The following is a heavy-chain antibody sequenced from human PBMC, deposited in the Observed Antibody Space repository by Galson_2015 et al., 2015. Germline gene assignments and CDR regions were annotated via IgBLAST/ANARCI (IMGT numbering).Heavy chain of an antibody. J-gene: IGHJ4*02. CDR1: GFTFSGYS. V-gene: IGHV3-48*02. CDR3: ARGSLAVANSRALDY. CDR2: ISNSSSPI. Sequence: SLRLSCADSGFTFSGYSMNWVRQAPGKGLEWVSYISNSSSPIFYADSVKGRFTVSRDNSKNSLYLQMHSLRDEDTAVYYCARGSLAVANSRALDYWGQGTLVTVSS. D-gene: IGHD6-19*01.